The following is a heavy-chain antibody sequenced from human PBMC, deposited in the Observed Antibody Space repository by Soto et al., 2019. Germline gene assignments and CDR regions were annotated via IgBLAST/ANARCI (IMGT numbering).Heavy chain of an antibody. Sequence: ASVKVSCKASGGTSSSYAISWVRQAPGQGLEWMGGIIPIFGTANYAQKFQGRVTITADESTSTAYMELSSLRSEDTAVYYCARTTLVQAPQEWIQLEYWGQGTLVTVSS. J-gene: IGHJ4*02. V-gene: IGHV1-69*13. D-gene: IGHD5-18*01. CDR2: IIPIFGTA. CDR3: ARTTLVQAPQEWIQLEY. CDR1: GGTSSSYA.